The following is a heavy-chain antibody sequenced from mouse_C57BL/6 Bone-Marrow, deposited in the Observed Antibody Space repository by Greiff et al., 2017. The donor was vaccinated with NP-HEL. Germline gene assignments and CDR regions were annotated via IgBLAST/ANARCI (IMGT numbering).Heavy chain of an antibody. Sequence: QVQLQQSDAELVKPGASVKISCKVSGYTFTDHTIHWMKQRPEPGLEWIGYIYPRDGSTKYNETFKGKAPLTADKSSSTAYTQINGLTSEDAAVYFCEGDGSSTYYYAMDYWGQGTSVTVSS. V-gene: IGHV1-78*01. CDR2: IYPRDGST. CDR3: EGDGSSTYYYAMDY. D-gene: IGHD1-1*01. CDR1: GYTFTDHT. J-gene: IGHJ4*01.